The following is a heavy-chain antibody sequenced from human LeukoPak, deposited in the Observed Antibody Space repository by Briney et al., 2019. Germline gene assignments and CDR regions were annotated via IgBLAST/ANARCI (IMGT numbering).Heavy chain of an antibody. D-gene: IGHD3-9*01. J-gene: IGHJ4*02. V-gene: IGHV3-30*04. Sequence: GGSLRLSCAASGFTFSNYALHWVRQAPGKGVEWVAVISYDGSNKFYADSVRGRFTISRDNSKNTLFLQMNSLRPEDTAVYYCARGPDYDILADYFDYWGQGTLVTVSS. CDR2: ISYDGSNK. CDR1: GFTFSNYA. CDR3: ARGPDYDILADYFDY.